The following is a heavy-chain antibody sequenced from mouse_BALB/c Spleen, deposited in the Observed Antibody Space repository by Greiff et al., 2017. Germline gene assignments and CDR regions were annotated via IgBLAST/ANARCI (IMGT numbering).Heavy chain of an antibody. J-gene: IGHJ1*01. CDR3: ARDGSRGYFDV. Sequence: VQLQQSGPELVKPGASVKMSCKASGYTFTSYVMHWVKQKPGQGLEWIGYINPYNDGTKYNEKFKGKATLTSDKSSSTAYMELSSLTSEDSAVYYCARDGSRGYFDVWGAGTTVTVSS. D-gene: IGHD2-3*01. CDR1: GYTFTSYV. CDR2: INPYNDGT. V-gene: IGHV1-14*01.